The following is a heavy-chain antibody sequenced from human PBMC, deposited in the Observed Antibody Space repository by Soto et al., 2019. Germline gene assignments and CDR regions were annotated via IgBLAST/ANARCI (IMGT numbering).Heavy chain of an antibody. J-gene: IGHJ6*03. V-gene: IGHV3-23*01. Sequence: GGSLRLSCAASGFTFSSYAMSRVRQAPGKGLEWVSAISSSGSTIYYADSVKGRFTISRDNAKNSLYLQMNSLRAEDTAVYYCARDLDYDFWSGYYRNYYYYMDVWGKGTTVTVSS. CDR2: ISSSGSTI. CDR1: GFTFSSYA. CDR3: ARDLDYDFWSGYYRNYYYYMDV. D-gene: IGHD3-3*01.